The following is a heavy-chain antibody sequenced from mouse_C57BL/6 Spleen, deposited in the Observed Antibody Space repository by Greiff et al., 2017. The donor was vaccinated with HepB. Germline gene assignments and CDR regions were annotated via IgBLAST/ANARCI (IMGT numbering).Heavy chain of an antibody. D-gene: IGHD1-1*01. Sequence: VQLQQSGPGLVQPSQSLSVTCTVSGFSLTSYGVHWVRQSPGKGLEWLGVIWRGGSTDYNAAFMSRLSLTKDNSKSQVFFKMNSLQADDAAIYYWAKTVGGYFDVWGTGTTVTVAS. CDR3: AKTVGGYFDV. J-gene: IGHJ1*03. CDR2: IWRGGST. V-gene: IGHV2-5*01. CDR1: GFSLTSYG.